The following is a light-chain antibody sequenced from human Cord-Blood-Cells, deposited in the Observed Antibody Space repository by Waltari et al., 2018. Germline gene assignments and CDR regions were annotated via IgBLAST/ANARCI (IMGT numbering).Light chain of an antibody. CDR2: AAS. Sequence: DIQMTQPPSSLSSFLGDRVPITSRASQSISSYLNWYQQKPGKAPKLLIYAASSLQSGVPSRFSDSGSGTDFTLTISSLQPEDFATYYCQQSYSTPYSFGQGTKLEIK. CDR1: QSISSY. V-gene: IGKV1-39*01. J-gene: IGKJ2*03. CDR3: QQSYSTPYS.